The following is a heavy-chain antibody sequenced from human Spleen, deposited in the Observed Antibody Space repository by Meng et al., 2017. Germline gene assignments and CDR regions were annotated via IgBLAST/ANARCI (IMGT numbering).Heavy chain of an antibody. CDR3: ARDAGDL. J-gene: IGHJ5*02. V-gene: IGHV4-34*01. Sequence: QVQLQQWGAGRLEPSETLSRTCAVSGVSLSGDYWSWIRQPPGKGLEWIGEINHRGKTTYNPSLKSRVTMSIDTSEKQFSLKLSSVTAADTAVYYCARDAGDLWGQGTLVTVSS. CDR2: INHRGKT. CDR1: GVSLSGDY.